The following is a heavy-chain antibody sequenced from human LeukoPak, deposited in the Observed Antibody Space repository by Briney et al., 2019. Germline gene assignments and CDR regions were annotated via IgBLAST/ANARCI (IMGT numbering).Heavy chain of an antibody. V-gene: IGHV1-8*01. D-gene: IGHD3-10*01. J-gene: IGHJ4*02. Sequence: WASVKVSCKASGYTFSSCNITWVRQATGQGLEWMGWMNPDSGSTGYAQNFQGRVTMTRNTAINTAFMELSSLSSEDTAMYYCARSGDGPLDHWGQGTLVTVSS. CDR3: ARSGDGPLDH. CDR1: GYTFSSCN. CDR2: MNPDSGST.